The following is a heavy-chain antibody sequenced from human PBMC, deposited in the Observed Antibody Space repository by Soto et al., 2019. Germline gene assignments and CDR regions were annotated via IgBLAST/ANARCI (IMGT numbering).Heavy chain of an antibody. V-gene: IGHV4-31*03. J-gene: IGHJ4*02. CDR2: IYYSGST. D-gene: IGHD2-15*01. CDR1: GGSISSGGYY. Sequence: PSETLSLTCTVSGGSISSGGYYWSWIRQHPGKGLEWIGYIYYSGSTYYNPSLKSRVTISVDTSKNQFSLKLSSVTAADTAVYYCARLGYCSGGSCFVIDYWGQGTLVTVSS. CDR3: ARLGYCSGGSCFVIDY.